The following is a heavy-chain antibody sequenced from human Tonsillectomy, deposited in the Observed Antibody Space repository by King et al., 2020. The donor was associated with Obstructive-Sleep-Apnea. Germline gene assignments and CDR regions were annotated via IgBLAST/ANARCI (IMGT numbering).Heavy chain of an antibody. D-gene: IGHD3-10*01. CDR3: AREKRYGSGSYYMGAFDI. Sequence: VQLVESGGGLVQPGGSLRLSCAASGFTFSSYSMNWVLQAPGKGLEWVSYISSSSSTIYYADSVKGRFTISRDNAKNSLYLQMNSLRAEDTAVYYCAREKRYGSGSYYMGAFDIWGQGTMVTVSS. V-gene: IGHV3-48*01. J-gene: IGHJ3*02. CDR1: GFTFSSYS. CDR2: ISSSSSTI.